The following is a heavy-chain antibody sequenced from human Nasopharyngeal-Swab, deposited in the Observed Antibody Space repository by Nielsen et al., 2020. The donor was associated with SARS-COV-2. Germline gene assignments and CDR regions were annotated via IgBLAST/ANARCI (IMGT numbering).Heavy chain of an antibody. Sequence: GESLKISCAASGFTFNNYNFNWVRQAPGKGLEWVSSISSSSSYIYYADSVKGRFTISRDNAEDSLYLQMNSLRAEDTAVYYCARRVKAVRPPNYYYYMDVWGEGTTVTVSS. D-gene: IGHD3-10*02. CDR2: ISSSSSYI. CDR3: ARRVKAVRPPNYYYYMDV. V-gene: IGHV3-21*04. CDR1: GFTFNNYN. J-gene: IGHJ6*03.